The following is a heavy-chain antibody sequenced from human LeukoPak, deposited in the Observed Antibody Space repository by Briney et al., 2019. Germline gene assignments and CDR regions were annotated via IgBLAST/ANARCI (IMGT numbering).Heavy chain of an antibody. CDR2: IYSGGST. V-gene: IGHV3-53*01. D-gene: IGHD3-10*01. J-gene: IGHJ6*03. Sequence: GGSLRLSCAASGFTVSSKYMSWVRQAPGKGLEWVSVIYSGGSTYYADSVKGRFTISRDNSKNTLYLQMNSLRAEDTAVYYCPREIGELTRIYYYYYMDVWGKGTTVTVSS. CDR1: GFTVSSKY. CDR3: PREIGELTRIYYYYYMDV.